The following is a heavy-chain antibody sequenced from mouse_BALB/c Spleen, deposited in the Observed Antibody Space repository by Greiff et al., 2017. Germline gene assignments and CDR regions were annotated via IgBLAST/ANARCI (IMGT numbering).Heavy chain of an antibody. CDR2: ISDGGSYT. Sequence: DVKLVESGGGLVKPGGSLKLSCAASGFTFSDYYMYWVRQTPEKRLEWVATISDGGSYTYYPDSVKGRFTISRDNAKNNLYLQMSSLKSEDTAMYYCARDRYDDYYAMDYWGQGTSVTVSS. D-gene: IGHD2-14*01. CDR1: GFTFSDYY. CDR3: ARDRYDDYYAMDY. J-gene: IGHJ4*01. V-gene: IGHV5-4*02.